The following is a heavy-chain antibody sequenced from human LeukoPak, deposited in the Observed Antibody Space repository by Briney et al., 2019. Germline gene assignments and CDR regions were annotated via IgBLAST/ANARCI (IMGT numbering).Heavy chain of an antibody. Sequence: SETLSLTCTVSGDFISSGGYYWSWHRQHPGKGLEWIGYIYHTCTTYYNPSLKSRVSLSVDTSKNQFSLKLSSVTAADTAVYYCARASTYFDNWGQGTLVAVSS. J-gene: IGHJ4*02. CDR1: GDFISSGGYY. V-gene: IGHV4-31*03. CDR2: IYHTCTT. CDR3: ARASTYFDN.